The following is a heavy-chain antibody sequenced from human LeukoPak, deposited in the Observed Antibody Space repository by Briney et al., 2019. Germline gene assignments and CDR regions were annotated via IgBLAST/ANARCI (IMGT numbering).Heavy chain of an antibody. CDR1: GYTFTIYA. J-gene: IGHJ4*02. D-gene: IGHD2-8*01. CDR2: INTNTENP. Sequence: ASVNVSCKASGYTFTIYAMNWVRQAPGQGPEWMGWINTNTENPAYAQGFTGRFVFSLDISVSTAYLQINSLKAEDTAVYYCARMGYCTRATCGGAFDFWGQGTLVTVSS. V-gene: IGHV7-4-1*02. CDR3: ARMGYCTRATCGGAFDF.